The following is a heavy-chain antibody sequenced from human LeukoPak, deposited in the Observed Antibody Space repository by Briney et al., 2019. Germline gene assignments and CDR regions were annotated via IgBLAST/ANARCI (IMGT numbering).Heavy chain of an antibody. J-gene: IGHJ5*02. Sequence: PSETLSLTCTVSDYSISSIYCWSWIRQPPGKGLEWIGYIYHSGSTNYNPSLKSRVTISVDTSRNQFSLKLSSVTAADTAVYYCASETDYSHPNWFDPWGQGTLVTVSS. CDR3: ASETDYSHPNWFDP. D-gene: IGHD4-11*01. CDR1: DYSISSIYC. CDR2: IYHSGST. V-gene: IGHV4-61*01.